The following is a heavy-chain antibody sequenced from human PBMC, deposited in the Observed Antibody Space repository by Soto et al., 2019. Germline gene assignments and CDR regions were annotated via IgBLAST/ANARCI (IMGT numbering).Heavy chain of an antibody. CDR1: GYSFTDHY. J-gene: IGHJ2*01. V-gene: IGHV1-2*02. Sequence: GASVKVSCKASGYSFTDHYMHGVRQAPGQGLEWMGWINPNSGGTKSAQQFQGRVTMTRDMSISTAYMELSRLRFDDTAVYYCARGKEIPDYWNFDLWGRGTLVTVSS. D-gene: IGHD2-2*02. CDR3: ARGKEIPDYWNFDL. CDR2: INPNSGGT.